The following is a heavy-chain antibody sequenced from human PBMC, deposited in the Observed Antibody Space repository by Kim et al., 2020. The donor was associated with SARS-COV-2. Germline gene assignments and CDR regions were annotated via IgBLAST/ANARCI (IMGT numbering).Heavy chain of an antibody. D-gene: IGHD3-10*01. CDR2: INHSGST. CDR1: GGSFSGYY. V-gene: IGHV4-34*01. CDR3: ASRRMGYYGSGSRTFDY. Sequence: SETLSLTCAVYGGSFSGYYWSWIRQPPGKGLEWIGEINHSGSTNYNPSLKSRVTISVDTSKNQFSLKLSSVTAADTAVYYCASRRMGYYGSGSRTFDYWGQGTLVTVSS. J-gene: IGHJ4*02.